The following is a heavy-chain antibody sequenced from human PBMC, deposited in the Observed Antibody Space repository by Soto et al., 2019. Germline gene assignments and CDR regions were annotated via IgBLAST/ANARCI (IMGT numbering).Heavy chain of an antibody. J-gene: IGHJ4*02. CDR1: GFTFSSYT. CDR2: ITSDGNIR. CDR3: ARALIPYCSRNSCRYFGY. V-gene: IGHV3-30-3*01. D-gene: IGHD2-8*01. Sequence: QVQLVESGGGVVQPGGSLRLSCAASGFTFSSYTMHWVRQAPGKGLEWVAVITSDGNIRLYADSVKGRFSISRDTSKDTLYLQMSSLRPEDTAVYYCARALIPYCSRNSCRYFGYWGQGTLVTVSS.